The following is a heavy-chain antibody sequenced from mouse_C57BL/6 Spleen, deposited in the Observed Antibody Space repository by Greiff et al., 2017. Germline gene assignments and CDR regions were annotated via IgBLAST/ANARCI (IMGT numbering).Heavy chain of an antibody. Sequence: QVQLQQSGPELVKPGASVKISCKASGYAFSSSWMNWVKQRTGKGLEWIGRIYPGDGDTNYNGKFKGKATLTADKSSSTAYMQLSSLTSDDSAVYFCANYGSSLDYWGQGTTLTVSS. D-gene: IGHD1-1*01. CDR2: IYPGDGDT. CDR1: GYAFSSSW. V-gene: IGHV1-82*01. J-gene: IGHJ2*01. CDR3: ANYGSSLDY.